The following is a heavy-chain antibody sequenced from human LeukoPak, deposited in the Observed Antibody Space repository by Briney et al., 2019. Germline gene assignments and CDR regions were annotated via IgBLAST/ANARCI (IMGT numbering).Heavy chain of an antibody. J-gene: IGHJ5*02. Sequence: PGGSLRLSCAASGFTFSSYSMNWVRQAPGKGLEWVSSISSSSSYIYYADSVKGRFTISRDNAKNSLYLQMNSLRAEDTAVYYCARDPGSLGYCSSTSCYTGYDWFDPWGQGTLVTVSS. CDR3: ARDPGSLGYCSSTSCYTGYDWFDP. CDR2: ISSSSSYI. D-gene: IGHD2-2*02. CDR1: GFTFSSYS. V-gene: IGHV3-21*01.